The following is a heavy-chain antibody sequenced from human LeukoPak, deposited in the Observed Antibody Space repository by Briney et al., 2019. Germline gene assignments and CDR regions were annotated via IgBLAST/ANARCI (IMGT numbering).Heavy chain of an antibody. CDR2: ISSSSSCI. J-gene: IGHJ4*02. D-gene: IGHD3-10*01. V-gene: IGHV3-21*01. Sequence: PGGSLRLSCAASGFTFSSYSMNWVRQAPGKGLEWVSSISSSSSCIYYADSVKGRFTISRDNAKNLLYLQMNSLRAEDTAVYYCAREWFGELLDGYWGQGTLVTVSS. CDR1: GFTFSSYS. CDR3: AREWFGELLDGY.